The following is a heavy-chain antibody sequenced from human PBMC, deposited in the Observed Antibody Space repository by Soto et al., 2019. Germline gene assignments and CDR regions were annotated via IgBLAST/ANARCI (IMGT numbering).Heavy chain of an antibody. Sequence: VGSLRLSCAASGFTFSSYWMSWVRQAPGKGLEWVANIKQDGSDKYYVDSVRGRFTISRDNAKNSLYLQMNSLRAGDTAVYYCVRSYGAYGGYCFDCWGQGTLVTVSS. D-gene: IGHD5-12*01. CDR2: IKQDGSDK. J-gene: IGHJ4*02. V-gene: IGHV3-7*03. CDR3: VRSYGAYGGYCFDC. CDR1: GFTFSSYW.